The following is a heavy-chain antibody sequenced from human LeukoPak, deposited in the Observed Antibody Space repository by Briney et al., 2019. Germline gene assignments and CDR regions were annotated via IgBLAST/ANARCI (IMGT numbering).Heavy chain of an antibody. D-gene: IGHD2-21*02. V-gene: IGHV4-59*08. CDR2: IYSSVST. CDR1: GGSISSYY. Sequence: SETLSLTCTVSGGSISSYYWSWIRQPPEKGLEWIGYIYSSVSTSYNPSLKGRVTISVDTSKNQFSLKLSSVTAADTAVYYCARHYSPNYYGGDCYTFDYWGQGTLVTVST. J-gene: IGHJ4*02. CDR3: ARHYSPNYYGGDCYTFDY.